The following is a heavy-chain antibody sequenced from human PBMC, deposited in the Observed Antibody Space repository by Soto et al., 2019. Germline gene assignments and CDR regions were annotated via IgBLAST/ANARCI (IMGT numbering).Heavy chain of an antibody. CDR2: ISSDGSDT. D-gene: IGHD3-10*02. V-gene: IGHV3-30*03. J-gene: IGHJ4*02. CDR3: ATDPYRRVHLCYKSYYFDC. CDR1: GFTFSSYD. Sequence: QVQLVESGGGVVQPGGSLRLSCAASGFTFSSYDIHWVRQTPGKRLEWVALISSDGSDTDYAESVKGRFTVSRDNSNNTWSFQKNSLLPWDTAVFYYATDPYRRVHLCYKSYYFDCWGQGILVTVSS.